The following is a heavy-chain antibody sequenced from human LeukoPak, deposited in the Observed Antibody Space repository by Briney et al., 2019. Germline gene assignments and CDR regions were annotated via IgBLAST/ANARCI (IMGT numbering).Heavy chain of an antibody. J-gene: IGHJ4*02. CDR2: ISQDGSEK. Sequence: PGGSLRLSCAASGFTFNNDWMSWVRRAPGKGLEWVANISQDGSEKYYADSVKGRFTISRDNAKNSLYLQMNSLRAEDTAVYYCARVFQSRVWGGYYFDYWGQGTLVTVSS. CDR3: ARVFQSRVWGGYYFDY. CDR1: GFTFNNDW. V-gene: IGHV3-7*01. D-gene: IGHD3-16*01.